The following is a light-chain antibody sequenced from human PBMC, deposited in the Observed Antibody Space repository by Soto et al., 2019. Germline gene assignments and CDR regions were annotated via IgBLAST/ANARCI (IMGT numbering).Light chain of an antibody. J-gene: IGKJ1*01. V-gene: IGKV1-5*03. Sequence: DIQMTQSPSTLSASGGDRVTITCRASQSLNNWLAWYQQKPGKAPKLLIYKASSLESGVPSRFSGSGSGTEFTLTISSLQPDDFATYYCQQFNSYVWTFGQGTKVEIK. CDR2: KAS. CDR1: QSLNNW. CDR3: QQFNSYVWT.